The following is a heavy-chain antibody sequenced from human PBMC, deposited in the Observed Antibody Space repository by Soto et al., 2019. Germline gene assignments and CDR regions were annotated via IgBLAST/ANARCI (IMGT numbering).Heavy chain of an antibody. CDR2: LSSNGGST. CDR3: ARVFYYDSSGYYYALDY. J-gene: IGHJ4*02. Sequence: PGGSLRLSCAASGFTFSSFAMSWVRQTPGKGLEWVSTLSSNGGSTYYANSVKGRFTISRDNSKNTLYLQMGSLRAEDMAVYYCARVFYYDSSGYYYALDYWGQGTLVTVSS. V-gene: IGHV3-64*01. CDR1: GFTFSSFA. D-gene: IGHD3-22*01.